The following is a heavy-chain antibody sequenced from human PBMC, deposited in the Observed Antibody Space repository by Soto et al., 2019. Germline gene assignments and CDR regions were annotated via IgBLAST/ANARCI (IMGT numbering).Heavy chain of an antibody. J-gene: IGHJ6*03. CDR3: ARDFEVVPVYYYYMDV. V-gene: IGHV3-11*01. Sequence: GGSLRLSCAASGFTFSDYYMSWIRQAPGKGLEWVSYISSSGSTIYYADSVKGRFTISRDNAKNSLYLQMNSLRAEDTAVYYCARDFEVVPVYYYYMDVWGKGTTVTVSS. CDR1: GFTFSDYY. D-gene: IGHD2-15*01. CDR2: ISSSGSTI.